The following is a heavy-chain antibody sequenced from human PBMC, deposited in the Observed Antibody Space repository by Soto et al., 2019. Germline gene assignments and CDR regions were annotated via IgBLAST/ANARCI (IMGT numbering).Heavy chain of an antibody. CDR1: GFTFSNYN. CDR2: ISSSSSYI. Sequence: GGSLRLSCAASGFTFSNYNMNWVRQAPGKGLEWVSSISSSSSYINYADSLQGRFTISRDNAKNSLYLQTNSLRAEDTAVYYCARSPVGARFLEWSAYFDFWGQGTLVTVSS. V-gene: IGHV3-21*01. D-gene: IGHD3-3*01. CDR3: ARSPVGARFLEWSAYFDF. J-gene: IGHJ4*02.